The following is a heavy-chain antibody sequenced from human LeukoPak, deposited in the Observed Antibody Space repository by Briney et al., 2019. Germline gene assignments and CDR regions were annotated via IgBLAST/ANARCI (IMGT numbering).Heavy chain of an antibody. J-gene: IGHJ4*02. CDR2: IGSSGSYT. CDR3: ARGYCNGGYCLPHY. D-gene: IGHD2-15*01. V-gene: IGHV3-11*05. CDR1: GFAFSDYY. Sequence: GGSLRLSCAASGFAFSDYYMNWIRQAPGKGLEWVSYIGSSGSYTNYADSVKGRFTISRDNAKNSLYLQMNSLRVEDTAVYFCARGYCNGGYCLPHYWGQGTLVTVSS.